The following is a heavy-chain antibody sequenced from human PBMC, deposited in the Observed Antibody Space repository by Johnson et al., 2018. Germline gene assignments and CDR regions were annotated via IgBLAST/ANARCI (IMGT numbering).Heavy chain of an antibody. J-gene: IGHJ3*02. CDR3: ANTHVEMATIGGAFDI. CDR1: GFTFNSYG. V-gene: IGHV3-30*18. Sequence: QVQLVQSGGGVVQPGRSLRLSCAASGFTFNSYGMHWVRQAPGKGLEWVAVISYDGSNKYYADSVKGRFTISRDNSKNTLSLQMNRLSAEDSAVYYCANTHVEMATIGGAFDIWGQGTMVTVSS. D-gene: IGHD5-24*01. CDR2: ISYDGSNK.